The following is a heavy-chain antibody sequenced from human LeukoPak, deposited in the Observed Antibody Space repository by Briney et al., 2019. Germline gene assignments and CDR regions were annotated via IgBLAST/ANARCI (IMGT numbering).Heavy chain of an antibody. CDR3: ARAYLSRETYYYYYYGMDV. CDR2: IFYTGST. V-gene: IGHV4-59*08. J-gene: IGHJ6*02. Sequence: PSGTLSLTCSVSGGSINSHYWNWIRQTPEKGLEWIGYIFYTGSTNYNPSLKSRVTISVDTSKNQFSLKLSSVTAADTAVYYCARAYLSRETYYYYYYGMDVWGQGTTVTVSS. D-gene: IGHD2/OR15-2a*01. CDR1: GGSINSHY.